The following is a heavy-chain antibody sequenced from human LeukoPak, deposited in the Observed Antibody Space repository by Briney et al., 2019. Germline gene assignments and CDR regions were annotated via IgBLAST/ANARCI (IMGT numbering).Heavy chain of an antibody. V-gene: IGHV3-21*01. CDR1: GFTFSSYS. Sequence: GGSLRLSCAASGFTFSSYSMNWVRQAPGKGLEWVSSISSSSSYIYYADSVKGRSTISRANAKNSLYLQMNSLRAEDTAVYYCAPHFNLGYWGQGTLVTVSS. D-gene: IGHD3-3*02. J-gene: IGHJ4*02. CDR2: ISSSSSYI. CDR3: APHFNLGY.